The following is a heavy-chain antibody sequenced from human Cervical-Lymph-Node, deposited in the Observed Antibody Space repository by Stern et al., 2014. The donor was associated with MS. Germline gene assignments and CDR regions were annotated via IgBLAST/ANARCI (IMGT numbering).Heavy chain of an antibody. CDR3: AKDGYNY. V-gene: IGHV1-2*02. Sequence: VQLVESGAEVKKPGASVKVSCKASGYTFTGYYIHWVRQVPGQGLEWMGWIIPNNGDTNYAQNLQGRVTMTRDTSISTAYMELSRLRSDDTAVYYCAKDGYNYWGQGTLVTVSS. CDR1: GYTFTGYY. J-gene: IGHJ4*02. D-gene: IGHD5-24*01. CDR2: IIPNNGDT.